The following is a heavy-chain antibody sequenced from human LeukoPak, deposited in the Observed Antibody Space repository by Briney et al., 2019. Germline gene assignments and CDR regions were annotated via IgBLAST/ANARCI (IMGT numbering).Heavy chain of an antibody. V-gene: IGHV4-61*02. CDR2: IYTSGST. CDR1: GGSISSGSYY. Sequence: SETLSLTCTVSGGSISSGSYYWSWIRQPAGKGLEWIGRIYTSGSTNYNPSLKSRVTISVDTSKNQFSLKLSSVTAADTAVYYCARSTPTDLPSNWFDPWGPGTLVTVSS. CDR3: ARSTPTDLPSNWFDP. J-gene: IGHJ5*02.